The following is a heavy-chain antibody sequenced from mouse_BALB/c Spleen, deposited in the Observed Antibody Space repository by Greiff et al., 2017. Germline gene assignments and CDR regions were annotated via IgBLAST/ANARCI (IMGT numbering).Heavy chain of an antibody. CDR2: ISSGGST. J-gene: IGHJ2*01. V-gene: IGHV5-6-5*01. CDR1: GFTFSSYA. Sequence: EVMLVESGGGLVKPGGSLKLSCAASGFTFSSYAMSWVRQTPEKRLEWVASISSGGSTYYPDSVKGRFTISRDNARNILYLQMSSLRSEDTAMYYCARRHYYGSEDYWGQGTTLTVSS. CDR3: ARRHYYGSEDY. D-gene: IGHD1-1*01.